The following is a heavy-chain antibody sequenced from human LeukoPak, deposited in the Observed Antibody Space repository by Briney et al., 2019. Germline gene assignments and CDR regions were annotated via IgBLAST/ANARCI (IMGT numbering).Heavy chain of an antibody. Sequence: PSETLSLTCTVSGGSISSYYWSWIRQPAGKGLEWIGRIYTSGSTNYNPSLKSRVTISVDTSKNRFSLRLSSVTAADTAVYYCARIFGVPDYPDYWGQGTLVTVSS. V-gene: IGHV4-4*07. CDR2: IYTSGST. CDR1: GGSISSYY. J-gene: IGHJ4*02. D-gene: IGHD3-3*01. CDR3: ARIFGVPDYPDY.